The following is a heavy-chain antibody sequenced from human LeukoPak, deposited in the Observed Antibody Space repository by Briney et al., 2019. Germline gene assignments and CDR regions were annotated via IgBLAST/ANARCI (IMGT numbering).Heavy chain of an antibody. CDR2: ISGSGGST. V-gene: IGHV3-23*01. D-gene: IGHD6-13*01. CDR1: GFTFRNYV. CDR3: AKVRGYSSSHDAFDI. J-gene: IGHJ3*02. Sequence: PGGSLRLSCAASGFTFRNYVMTWVRQAPGKGLEWVSAISGSGGSTYYADSVKGRFTISRDNSKNTLYLQMNSLRAEDTAVYYCAKVRGYSSSHDAFDIWGQGTMVTVSS.